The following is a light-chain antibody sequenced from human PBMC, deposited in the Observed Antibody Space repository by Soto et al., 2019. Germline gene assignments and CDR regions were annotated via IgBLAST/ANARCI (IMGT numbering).Light chain of an antibody. J-gene: IGKJ5*01. Sequence: AIELTQSPSSLSPSLGDSVTITCRASQGISSALAWHQQKTGKAPKILIYDDSSLATGVPSRLSGSGSGTDLNLTISRLQPEDFATYYCQKFNNYPITCGQGTRLEIK. CDR2: DDS. V-gene: IGKV1D-13*01. CDR1: QGISSA. CDR3: QKFNNYPIT.